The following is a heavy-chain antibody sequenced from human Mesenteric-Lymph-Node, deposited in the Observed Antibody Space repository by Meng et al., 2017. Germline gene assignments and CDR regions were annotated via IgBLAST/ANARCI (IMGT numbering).Heavy chain of an antibody. Sequence: QVQLWQLRAEVSKPGSSVMGSCTAHGGTFSSYAISWVRQAPGQGLEWMGGIIPIFGTANYAQKFQGRVTITADKSTSTAYMELSSLRSEDTAVYYCASRMDETDDYWGQGTLVTVS. D-gene: IGHD1-1*01. CDR2: IIPIFGTA. V-gene: IGHV1-69*06. J-gene: IGHJ4*02. CDR1: GGTFSSYA. CDR3: ASRMDETDDY.